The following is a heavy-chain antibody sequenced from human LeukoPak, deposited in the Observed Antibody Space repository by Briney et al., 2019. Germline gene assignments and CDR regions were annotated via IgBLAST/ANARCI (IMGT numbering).Heavy chain of an antibody. D-gene: IGHD3-22*01. Sequence: SVTVSCTASGGTFSSYAISWVRQAPGQGLEWMGRIIPIFGIANYAQKFQGRVTITADKSTSTAYMELSSLRSEDTAVYYCARAEYYYDSSGSPIDYWGQGTLVTVSS. J-gene: IGHJ4*02. CDR1: GGTFSSYA. V-gene: IGHV1-69*04. CDR3: ARAEYYYDSSGSPIDY. CDR2: IIPIFGIA.